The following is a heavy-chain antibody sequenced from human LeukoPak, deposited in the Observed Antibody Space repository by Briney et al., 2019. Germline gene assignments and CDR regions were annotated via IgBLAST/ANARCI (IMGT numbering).Heavy chain of an antibody. J-gene: IGHJ6*02. D-gene: IGHD6-13*01. V-gene: IGHV3-30*18. CDR2: ISYDGSNK. CDR3: AKDRGYSSSWYVEYYYYGMDV. CDR1: GFTFSSYG. Sequence: GGSLRLSCVASGFTFSSYGMHWVRQAPGKGLEWVAVISYDGSNKYYADSVKGRFTISRDNSKNTLYLQMNSLRAEDTAVYYCAKDRGYSSSWYVEYYYYGMDVWGQGTTVTVSS.